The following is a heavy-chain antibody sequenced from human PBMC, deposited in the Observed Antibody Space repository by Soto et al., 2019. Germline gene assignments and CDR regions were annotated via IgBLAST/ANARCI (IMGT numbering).Heavy chain of an antibody. CDR3: ARDFSTSWPNWFDP. CDR2: ISAYNDNT. D-gene: IGHD6-13*01. J-gene: IGHJ5*02. CDR1: GGTFSSYG. V-gene: IGHV1-18*04. Sequence: ASVKVSCKASGGTFSSYGISWVRQAPGQGLEWMGWISAYNDNTNYAQKLQGRVTMTTDTSTSTAYLELRSLRSDDTAVYYCARDFSTSWPNWFDPWGQGTLVTVSS.